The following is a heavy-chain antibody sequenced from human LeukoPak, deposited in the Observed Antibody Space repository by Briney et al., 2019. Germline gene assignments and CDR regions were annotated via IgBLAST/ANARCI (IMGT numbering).Heavy chain of an antibody. D-gene: IGHD2-15*01. V-gene: IGHV3-7*01. J-gene: IGHJ3*02. CDR3: ARRVLVLDAFDI. Sequence: AGGSLRLSCAASGFTFSSYGMHWVRQAPGKGLEWVANIKQDGSEKYYVDSVKGRFTISRDNAKNSLYLQMNSLRAEDTAVYYCARRVLVLDAFDIWGQGTMVTVSS. CDR2: IKQDGSEK. CDR1: GFTFSSYG.